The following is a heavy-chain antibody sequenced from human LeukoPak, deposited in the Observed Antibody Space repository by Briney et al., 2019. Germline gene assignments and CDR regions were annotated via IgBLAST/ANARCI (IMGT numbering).Heavy chain of an antibody. CDR1: GYTFTGYY. CDR2: INPNSGGT. CDR3: ARDISSGGSGDQAEDY. Sequence: GASVKVSCKASGYTFTGYYMHWVRQAPGQGLEWMGWINPNSGGTNYAQKFQGRVTMTRDTSISTAYMELSRLRSDDTAVYYCARDISSGGSGDQAEDYWGQGTLVTVSS. D-gene: IGHD7-27*01. V-gene: IGHV1-2*02. J-gene: IGHJ4*02.